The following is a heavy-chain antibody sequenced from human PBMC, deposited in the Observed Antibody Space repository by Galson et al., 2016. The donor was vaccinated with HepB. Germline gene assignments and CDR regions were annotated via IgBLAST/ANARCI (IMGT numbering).Heavy chain of an antibody. V-gene: IGHV3-23*01. CDR1: GFTFTTYA. J-gene: IGHJ3*01. CDR2: ISDSDPST. CDR3: AKMSSSSAYYSDAFDL. Sequence: SLRLSCAASGFTFTTYAMSWVRQAPGKGLGWVSGISDSDPSTYYADSVKGRFTISRDNSKNTLYLQMNSLRAEDTAVYYCAKMSSSSAYYSDAFDLWGQGTMVTVSS. D-gene: IGHD3-22*01.